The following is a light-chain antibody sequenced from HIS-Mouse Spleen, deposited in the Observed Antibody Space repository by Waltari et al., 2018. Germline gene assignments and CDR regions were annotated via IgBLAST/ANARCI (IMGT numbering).Light chain of an antibody. V-gene: IGLV2-11*01. CDR3: CSYAGSYTFEVV. Sequence: QSALTQPRSVSGSPGQSVTISCTGTSRDVGGYNYVSWSQHHPGKAPKLMIYDVSKRPSGVPDRFSGSKSGNTASLTISGLQAEDEADYYCCSYAGSYTFEVVFGGGTKLTVL. CDR2: DVS. J-gene: IGLJ2*01. CDR1: SRDVGGYNY.